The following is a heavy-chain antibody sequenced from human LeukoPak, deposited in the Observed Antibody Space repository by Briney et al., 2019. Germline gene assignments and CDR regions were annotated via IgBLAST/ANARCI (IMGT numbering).Heavy chain of an antibody. V-gene: IGHV4-59*08. Sequence: PSETLSLTCTVSGDSISSYYWSWIRQPPGKGLEWIGYIYYSGSTNYNPSLKSRVTISVDTSKNQFSLKLSSVTAADTAVYYCARRSAYDFWSGYYSAYYYGMDVWGQGTTVTVSS. CDR1: GDSISSYY. CDR3: ARRSAYDFWSGYYSAYYYGMDV. J-gene: IGHJ6*02. D-gene: IGHD3-3*01. CDR2: IYYSGST.